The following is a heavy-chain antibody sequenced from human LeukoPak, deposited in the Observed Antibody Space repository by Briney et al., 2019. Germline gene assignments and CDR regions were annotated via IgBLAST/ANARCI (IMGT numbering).Heavy chain of an antibody. D-gene: IGHD3-22*01. V-gene: IGHV3-53*01. CDR2: IYKDGST. Sequence: GGSLRLSCAVSGFTVSHEYMTWVRQAPGKGLEWLSVIYKDGSTYYADSVKGRFTISRDNSKNTLYLQMNSLRAEDTAVYYCAREGYYDSSGYYYEGARFDYWGQGTLVTVSS. CDR3: AREGYYDSSGYYYEGARFDY. J-gene: IGHJ4*02. CDR1: GFTVSHEY.